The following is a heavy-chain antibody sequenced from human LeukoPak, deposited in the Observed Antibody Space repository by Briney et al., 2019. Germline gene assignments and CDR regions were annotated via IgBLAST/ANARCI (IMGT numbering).Heavy chain of an antibody. D-gene: IGHD6-19*01. CDR3: ARDDWGQWLVPDYYYGMDV. Sequence: PGGSLRLSCAGSGFTFSSYSMNWVRQAPGKGLEWVSSISSSSSYIYYADSVKGRFTISRDNAKNSLYLQMNSLRAEDTAVYYCARDDWGQWLVPDYYYGMDVWGQGTTVTVSS. J-gene: IGHJ6*02. CDR2: ISSSSSYI. V-gene: IGHV3-21*01. CDR1: GFTFSSYS.